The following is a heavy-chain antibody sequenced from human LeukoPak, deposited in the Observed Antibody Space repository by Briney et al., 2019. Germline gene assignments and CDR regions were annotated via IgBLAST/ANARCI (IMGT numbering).Heavy chain of an antibody. D-gene: IGHD6-6*01. CDR3: AGRVQGRSSEDYFQR. CDR1: GGSFSGYY. Sequence: TSETLSLTCAVYGGSFSGYYWGWIRQPPGKGLEWIGSIYYSGSTYYNPSPKSRVTISVDTSKNQFSLKLSSVTAADTGVYYCAGRVQGRSSEDYFQRWGQGTLVTVSS. V-gene: IGHV4-39*01. J-gene: IGHJ1*01. CDR2: IYYSGST.